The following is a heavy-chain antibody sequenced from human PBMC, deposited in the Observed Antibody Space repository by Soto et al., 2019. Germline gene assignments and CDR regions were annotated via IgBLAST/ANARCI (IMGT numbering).Heavy chain of an antibody. D-gene: IGHD3-16*01. J-gene: IGHJ5*02. CDR3: ARDHNRVGGYNWFDA. CDR1: GFTFTEHG. Sequence: QVQLVESGGGVVQPGKSLRLSCVASGFTFTEHGMHWVRQAPGKGLEWVAVIFDDGINKYYADSVKGRFTISRDTSKSTLYLQMTSLRAEDMAVYYCARDHNRVGGYNWFDAWGQGTLVTVSS. V-gene: IGHV3-33*01. CDR2: IFDDGINK.